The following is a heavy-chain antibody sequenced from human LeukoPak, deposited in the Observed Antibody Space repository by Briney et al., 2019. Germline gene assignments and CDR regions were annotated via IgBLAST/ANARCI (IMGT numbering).Heavy chain of an antibody. J-gene: IGHJ4*02. CDR3: AKERARYTNPYYFDY. Sequence: GGSLRLSCAASGFTFSTYAMSWVRQAPGKGLEWVSTSRGSGANTSYADSVRGPFTISRDNSKNTLYLHMNSLRAEDTAVYSCAKERARYTNPYYFDYWGQGTLVTVSS. CDR2: SRGSGANT. V-gene: IGHV3-23*01. CDR1: GFTFSTYA. D-gene: IGHD3-16*02.